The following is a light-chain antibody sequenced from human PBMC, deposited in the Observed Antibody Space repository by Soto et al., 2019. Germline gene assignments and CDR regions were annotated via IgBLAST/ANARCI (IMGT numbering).Light chain of an antibody. J-gene: IGKJ4*01. V-gene: IGKV4-1*01. Sequence: DIVMTQSPHSLAVSLGERATINCKSSQSVLYTYNNKNCLAWYQQKPGQPPKLLIYWASTRESGVPDRFSGSGSGTDFTLTISSLQAEDVAVYYCQQYYSTFLTFGGGTKVEIK. CDR2: WAS. CDR3: QQYYSTFLT. CDR1: QSVLYTYNNKNC.